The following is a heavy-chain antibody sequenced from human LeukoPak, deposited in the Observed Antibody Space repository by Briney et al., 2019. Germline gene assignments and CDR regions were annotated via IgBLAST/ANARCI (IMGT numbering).Heavy chain of an antibody. CDR1: GYSFTSYD. V-gene: IGHV1-8*01. Sequence: ASVKVSCKASGYSFTSYDINWVRQATGRGLEWMGWMNPNSGNTGYAQKFQGRVTMTSNTSINTAYMELSSLRSEDTAVYYCAPTPFDYWGQGTLVTVSS. CDR2: MNPNSGNT. J-gene: IGHJ4*02. CDR3: APTPFDY.